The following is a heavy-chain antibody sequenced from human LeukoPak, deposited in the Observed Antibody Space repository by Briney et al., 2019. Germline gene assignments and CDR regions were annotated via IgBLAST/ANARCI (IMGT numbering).Heavy chain of an antibody. Sequence: PGGSLRLSCAASGFTFSDYYMSWIRQAPGKGLEWVSAISGSGGSTYYADSVKGRFTISRDNSKNTLYLQMNSLRAEDTAVYYCAREIRGVYYYYMDVWGKGTTVTISS. CDR3: AREIRGVYYYYMDV. CDR1: GFTFSDYY. CDR2: ISGSGGST. J-gene: IGHJ6*03. D-gene: IGHD3-10*01. V-gene: IGHV3-23*01.